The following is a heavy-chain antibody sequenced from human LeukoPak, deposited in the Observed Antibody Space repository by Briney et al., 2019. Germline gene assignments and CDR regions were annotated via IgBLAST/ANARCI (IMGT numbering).Heavy chain of an antibody. D-gene: IGHD2-2*01. J-gene: IGHJ4*02. CDR1: GGSISSGTHY. Sequence: SETLSLTCTVAGGSISSGTHYWGWIRQPPGKGLEWIGAAYYSGSTYYNPSLKSRVTISADTSKNQFSLKLSSVTAADTAMYYCARQGYCSSTSCYEDFDFWGRGTLVTVSS. CDR2: AYYSGST. CDR3: ARQGYCSSTSCYEDFDF. V-gene: IGHV4-39*01.